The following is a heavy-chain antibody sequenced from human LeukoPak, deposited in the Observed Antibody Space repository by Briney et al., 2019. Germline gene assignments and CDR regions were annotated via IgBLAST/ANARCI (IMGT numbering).Heavy chain of an antibody. V-gene: IGHV3-73*01. CDR2: IRSKANSYAT. Sequence: GGSLRLSCAASGFTFSGSAMHWVRQASGKGLEWVGRIRSKANSYATAYAASVKGRFTISRDDSKNTAYLQMNSLRAGDTAVYYCARDFGGPCSGGSCPHEKDYYYYMDVWGKGTTVTIS. D-gene: IGHD2-15*01. CDR1: GFTFSGSA. CDR3: ARDFGGPCSGGSCPHEKDYYYYMDV. J-gene: IGHJ6*03.